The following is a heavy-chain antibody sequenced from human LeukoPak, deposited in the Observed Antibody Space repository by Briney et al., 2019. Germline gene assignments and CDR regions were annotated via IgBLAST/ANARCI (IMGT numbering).Heavy chain of an antibody. CDR1: GFTFSSYA. D-gene: IGHD6-19*01. Sequence: GSLRLSCAASGFTFSSYAMSWIRQPPGKGLEWIGEINHSGSTDYNPSLKSRVTISVDTSKNQFSLKLSSVTAADTAVYYCARDGAWLGQSEFDYWGQGTLVTVSS. J-gene: IGHJ4*02. CDR3: ARDGAWLGQSEFDY. CDR2: INHSGST. V-gene: IGHV4-34*01.